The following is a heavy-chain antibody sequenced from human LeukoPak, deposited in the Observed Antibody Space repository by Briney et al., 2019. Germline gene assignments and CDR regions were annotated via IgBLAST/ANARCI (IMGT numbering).Heavy chain of an antibody. Sequence: PGGTLRLSCAASGFTFSSYGMSWVRQAPGKGLERVSAISGSGGSTYYADSVKGRFTISRDNSKDTLYLQMNSLRAEDTAVYYCAKDRGIISDYWGQRILVTVSS. CDR2: ISGSGGST. V-gene: IGHV3-23*01. CDR1: GFTFSSYG. D-gene: IGHD3-10*01. J-gene: IGHJ4*02. CDR3: AKDRGIISDY.